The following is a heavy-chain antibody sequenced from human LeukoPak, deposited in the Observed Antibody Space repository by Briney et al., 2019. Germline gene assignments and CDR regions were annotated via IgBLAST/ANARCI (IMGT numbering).Heavy chain of an antibody. CDR2: INHSGST. Sequence: PSETLSLTCAVYGGSFSGYYWIWIRQPPGKGLEWIGEINHSGSTNYNPSLKSRVTISVDTSKNQFSLKLSSVTAADTAVYYCARDGGNPLFDYWGQGTLVTVSS. V-gene: IGHV4-34*01. D-gene: IGHD4-23*01. CDR3: ARDGGNPLFDY. CDR1: GGSFSGYY. J-gene: IGHJ4*02.